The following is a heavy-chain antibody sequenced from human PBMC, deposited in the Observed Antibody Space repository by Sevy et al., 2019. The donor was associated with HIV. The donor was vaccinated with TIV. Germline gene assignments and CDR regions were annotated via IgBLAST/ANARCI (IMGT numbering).Heavy chain of an antibody. J-gene: IGHJ5*02. CDR3: VREGGGGFSYSLDT. Sequence: GESLKISCAASGFTFSAYWMSWVRQAPGKGLEWVATMKQDGSEKYYVDSVKGRLTISRDNAKNSLYLQVNSLRAEDTAVYYWVREGGGGFSYSLDTWGQGTLVTVSS. CDR1: GFTFSAYW. V-gene: IGHV3-7*01. CDR2: MKQDGSEK. D-gene: IGHD5-18*01.